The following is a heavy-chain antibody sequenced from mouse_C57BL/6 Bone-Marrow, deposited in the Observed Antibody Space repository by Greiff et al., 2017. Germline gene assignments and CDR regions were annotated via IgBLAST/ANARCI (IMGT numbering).Heavy chain of an antibody. J-gene: IGHJ2*01. Sequence: VQLQQSGPGLVQPSQSLSITCTVSGFSLTSYGVHWVRQSPGKGLEWLGVIWSGGSTDYNAAFISRLSISKDNSKSQVFFKMNSLQADDTAIYCCARNGYDGYYFDYWGQGTTLTVSS. CDR2: IWSGGST. CDR1: GFSLTSYG. V-gene: IGHV2-2*01. D-gene: IGHD2-2*01. CDR3: ARNGYDGYYFDY.